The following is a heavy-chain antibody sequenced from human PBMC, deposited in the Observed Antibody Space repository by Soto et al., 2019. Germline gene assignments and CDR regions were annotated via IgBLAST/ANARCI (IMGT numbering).Heavy chain of an antibody. CDR3: GRKDDSYFDY. V-gene: IGHV1-18*01. D-gene: IGHD4-4*01. Sequence: GASLKVSCKASGYTFNNYGISWVRQAPGQGLEWMGWISAYSGNTDYAQKLQGRVTMTTDTSTTTAYMELRSLRSDDTAVYYCGRKDDSYFDYWGQGTLVTVSS. CDR1: GYTFNNYG. J-gene: IGHJ4*02. CDR2: ISAYSGNT.